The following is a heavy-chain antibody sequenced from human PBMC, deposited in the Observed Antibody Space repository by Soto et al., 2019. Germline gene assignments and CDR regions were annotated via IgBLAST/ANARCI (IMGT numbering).Heavy chain of an antibody. CDR1: GGSINNYY. D-gene: IGHD1-26*01. Sequence: SETLSLTCTVSGGSINNYYYSWIRQPPGKGLEWIGYIFYSGNTNSNPSLKSRLTISVDTSKNQFSLKLSSLIAADTAVYYCASGIGLDVWGRGSTVTVSS. V-gene: IGHV4-59*01. J-gene: IGHJ6*02. CDR3: ASGIGLDV. CDR2: IFYSGNT.